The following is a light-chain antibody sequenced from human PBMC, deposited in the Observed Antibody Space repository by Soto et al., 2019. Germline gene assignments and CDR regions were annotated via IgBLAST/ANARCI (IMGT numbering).Light chain of an antibody. Sequence: AILMTQSPSSFSASTGDRVTITCRASQGISSYLAWYLQKPGKAPKLLIYAASTLQSGVPSRFSGSGSGTDFTLTISCLQSEDFATYYCQQYYSYPRTFGQGTKVDIK. J-gene: IGKJ1*01. V-gene: IGKV1-8*01. CDR3: QQYYSYPRT. CDR1: QGISSY. CDR2: AAS.